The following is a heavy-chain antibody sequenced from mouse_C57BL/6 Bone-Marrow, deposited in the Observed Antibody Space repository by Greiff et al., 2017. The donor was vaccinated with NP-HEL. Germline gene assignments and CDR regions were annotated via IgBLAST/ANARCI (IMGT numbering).Heavy chain of an antibody. Sequence: QVQLQQPGAELVMPGASVKLSCKASGYTFTSYWMHWVKQRPGQGLEWIGEIDPSDSSTNYNQKFKGKSTLTVDKSSSTAYMQLSSLTSEDSAVYYCARSGLRHFAYWGQGTLVTVSA. CDR3: ARSGLRHFAY. CDR1: GYTFTSYW. CDR2: IDPSDSST. J-gene: IGHJ3*01. V-gene: IGHV1-69*01. D-gene: IGHD1-2*01.